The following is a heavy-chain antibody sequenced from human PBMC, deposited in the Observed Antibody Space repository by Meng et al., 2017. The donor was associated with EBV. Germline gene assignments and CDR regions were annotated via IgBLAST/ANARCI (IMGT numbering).Heavy chain of an antibody. Sequence: QVEVVQVGGGVKKPGASVKVSCKASGYTFTSYYLHWVRQAPGQGLEWMGIIIPAGGNTNYAQKFRGRFTMTRDTSTSTVYMDLSILTSEDTAVYYCVRELVGGTFDYWGQGTLVTVSS. CDR1: GYTFTSYY. CDR2: IIPAGGNT. V-gene: IGHV1-46*01. CDR3: VRELVGGTFDY. D-gene: IGHD1/OR15-1a*01. J-gene: IGHJ4*02.